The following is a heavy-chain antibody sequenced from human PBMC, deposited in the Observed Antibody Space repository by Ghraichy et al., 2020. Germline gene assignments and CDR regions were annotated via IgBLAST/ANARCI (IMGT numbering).Heavy chain of an antibody. CDR1: TASINGFY. J-gene: IGHJ4*02. CDR3: ARVIEGTYGSETYYFDS. V-gene: IGHV4-59*01. D-gene: IGHD2-15*01. CDR2: ISHTGTT. Sequence: SETLSLTCSVSTASINGFYWNWIRQPLGKGLEWIGQISHTGTTNYNPSLQSRVSISVDTSKNQFSLSLNSVTAADTAVYYCARVIEGTYGSETYYFDSWGLGSLVTVSS.